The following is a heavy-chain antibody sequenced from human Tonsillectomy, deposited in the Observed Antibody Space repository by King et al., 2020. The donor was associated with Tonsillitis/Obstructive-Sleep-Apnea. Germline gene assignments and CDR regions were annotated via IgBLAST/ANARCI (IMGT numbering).Heavy chain of an antibody. CDR3: ARDLMGNYDRKYYYYGMDV. CDR1: GYTFTGYY. J-gene: IGHJ6*02. Sequence: QLVQSGAEVKKPGASIKISCKASGYTFTGYYMHWVRQAPGQGLEWMGWISPNSGGTNYAQKFQGRVTMTRDTSITTAYMELSRLRSDATAVYYCARDLMGNYDRKYYYYGMDVWGQGTTVTVSS. CDR2: ISPNSGGT. V-gene: IGHV1-2*02. D-gene: IGHD1-7*01.